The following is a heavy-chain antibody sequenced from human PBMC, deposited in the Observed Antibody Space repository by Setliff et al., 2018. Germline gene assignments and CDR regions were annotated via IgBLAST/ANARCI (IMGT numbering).Heavy chain of an antibody. V-gene: IGHV4-34*01. CDR1: GGSFSGYY. CDR3: ARILGYCSGGSCYVPY. Sequence: PSETLSLTCAVYGGSFSGYYWSWIRQPPGKGLEWIGEINHSGSTNYNPSLKSRVTISVDTSKNQFSLKLSSVTAADTAMYYCARILGYCSGGSCYVPYWGQGTLVTVS. CDR2: INHSGST. J-gene: IGHJ4*02. D-gene: IGHD2-15*01.